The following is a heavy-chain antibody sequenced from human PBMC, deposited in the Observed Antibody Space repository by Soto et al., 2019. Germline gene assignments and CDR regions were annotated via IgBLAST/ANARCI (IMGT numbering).Heavy chain of an antibody. D-gene: IGHD2-15*01. CDR3: RVAAACTPLPRAFDV. V-gene: IGHV4-39*01. CDR2: TYYSGSGST. J-gene: IGHJ3*01. Sequence: QLQLQESGPGLVKPSETLSLTCTVSSGSITSSTFYWGWIRQPPGRGLEWVGCTYYSGSGSTYYNPSLKRRVTLSGDTSKDQSSLILSSVTAADTAVYYCRVAAACTPLPRAFDVWGQGKMVTVSS. CDR1: SGSITSSTFY.